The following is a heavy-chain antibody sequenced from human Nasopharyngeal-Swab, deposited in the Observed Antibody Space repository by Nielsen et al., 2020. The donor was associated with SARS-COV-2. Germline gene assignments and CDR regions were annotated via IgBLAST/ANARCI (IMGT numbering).Heavy chain of an antibody. CDR3: ARDYYDSREFDY. CDR2: ISAYNGNT. D-gene: IGHD3-22*01. CDR1: GYTFTSYG. J-gene: IGHJ4*02. V-gene: IGHV1-18*01. Sequence: ASVKVSCKASGYTFTSYGISWVRQAPGQGLEWMGWISAYNGNTNYAQSLQGRVTMTKDTSTSTAYMELRSLRSDDTAVYYCARDYYDSREFDYWGQGTLVTVSS.